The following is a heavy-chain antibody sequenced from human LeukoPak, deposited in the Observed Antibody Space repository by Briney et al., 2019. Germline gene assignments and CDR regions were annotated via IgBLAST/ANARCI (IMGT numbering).Heavy chain of an antibody. D-gene: IGHD3-9*01. CDR1: GFTFSSYG. J-gene: IGHJ4*02. Sequence: PGGSLRLSCAASGFTFSSYGMLWVRQAPGKGLEGVAVLWYDGNNKYYADSVKGRFTIPRDNSKNTLYLQMNSLRAEDTAVYYCARSTSSEYDIYHFDYWGQGTLVTVSS. CDR2: LWYDGNNK. CDR3: ARSTSSEYDIYHFDY. V-gene: IGHV3-33*01.